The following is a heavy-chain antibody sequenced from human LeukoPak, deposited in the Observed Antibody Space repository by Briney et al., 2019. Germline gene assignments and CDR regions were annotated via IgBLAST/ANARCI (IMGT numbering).Heavy chain of an antibody. CDR1: GGTFSSYA. CDR2: IIPILGIA. Sequence: GASVKVSCKASGGTFSSYAISWVRQAPGQGLEWMGRIIPILGIANYAQKFQGRVTITADKSTSTAYMELSSLRSEDTAVYYCARALAGGIAAAGTVYYFDYWGQGTLVTVSS. J-gene: IGHJ4*02. CDR3: ARALAGGIAAAGTVYYFDY. V-gene: IGHV1-69*04. D-gene: IGHD6-13*01.